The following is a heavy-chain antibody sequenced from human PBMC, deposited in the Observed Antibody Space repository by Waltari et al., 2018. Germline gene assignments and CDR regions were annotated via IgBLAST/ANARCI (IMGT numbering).Heavy chain of an antibody. CDR2: ISANGHLI. D-gene: IGHD5-18*01. Sequence: EVQLVESGGGLVNTGGSLTLSCAASGFTFSTYAMIWVSQAPGKGLEWVAAISANGHLIFYLDSVKGRFTISRDNAKNSLYLQMNSLRAEDTAVYYCARAGGYSYGGYYFDYWGQGTLVTVSS. V-gene: IGHV3-21*02. CDR1: GFTFSTYA. J-gene: IGHJ4*02. CDR3: ARAGGYSYGGYYFDY.